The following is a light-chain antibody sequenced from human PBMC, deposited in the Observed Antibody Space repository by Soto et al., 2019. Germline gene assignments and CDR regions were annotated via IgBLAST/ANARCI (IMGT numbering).Light chain of an antibody. J-gene: IGKJ5*01. V-gene: IGKV3-11*01. CDR3: QQRSTWPLIT. Sequence: EIVLTQSPATLSLSPGDRATLSCRASQSVANYLAWYQHKPGQAPRLLIYDASNRATGIPARFSGSGSGTDFTLTISSLEPEDFAVYYCQQRSTWPLITFGQGTRLDIK. CDR2: DAS. CDR1: QSVANY.